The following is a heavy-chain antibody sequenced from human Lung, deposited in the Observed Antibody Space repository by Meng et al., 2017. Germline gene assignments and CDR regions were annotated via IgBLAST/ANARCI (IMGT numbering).Heavy chain of an antibody. CDR3: ARDEDISAAGKLFGDY. D-gene: IGHD6-13*01. CDR1: RYPFHDYW. V-gene: IGHV1-2*06. J-gene: IGHJ4*02. CDR2: INPKSGDT. Sequence: GELVKVGAEGRKPGASVKVSRKSARYPFHDYWLHWVRRAPGQGLEWMGRINPKSGDTHYAQRFQGRVTMTGDTSISTAYMELSGLRSDDTAMYYCARDEDISAAGKLFGDYWGQGTLVTVSS.